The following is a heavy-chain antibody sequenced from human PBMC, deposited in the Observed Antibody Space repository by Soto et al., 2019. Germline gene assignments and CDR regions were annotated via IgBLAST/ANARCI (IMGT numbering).Heavy chain of an antibody. CDR1: GGTFSSYA. CDR2: IIPIFGTA. J-gene: IGHJ3*02. D-gene: IGHD3-9*01. V-gene: IGHV1-69*01. Sequence: QVQLVQSGAEVKKPGSSVKVSCKASGGTFSSYAISWVRQAPGQGLEWMGGIIPIFGTANYAQKFQGRVTIPADESTSTAYMELSSLRSEDTAVYYCASSGAYYDILTGGAFDIWGQGTMVTVSS. CDR3: ASSGAYYDILTGGAFDI.